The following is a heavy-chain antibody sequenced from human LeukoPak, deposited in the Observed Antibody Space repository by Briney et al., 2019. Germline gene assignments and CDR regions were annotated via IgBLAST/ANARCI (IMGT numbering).Heavy chain of an antibody. D-gene: IGHD1-26*01. CDR3: ARDWVGATTPFDY. CDR2: ISSSGSTM. J-gene: IGHJ4*02. Sequence: GGSLRLSCAASGFTFSSYEMNWVRQAPGKGLEWVSYISSSGSTMYYADSVKGRFTISRDNAKNSLYLQMNSLRAEDTAVYYCARDWVGATTPFDYWGQGTLVTVSS. V-gene: IGHV3-48*03. CDR1: GFTFSSYE.